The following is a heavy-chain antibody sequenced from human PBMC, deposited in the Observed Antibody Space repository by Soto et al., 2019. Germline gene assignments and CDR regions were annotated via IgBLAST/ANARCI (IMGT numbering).Heavy chain of an antibody. J-gene: IGHJ4*02. CDR2: IIPIFGTA. Sequence: GASVKVSCKASGGTFSSYAISWVRQAPGQGLEWMGGIIPIFGTANYAQKFQGRVTITADESTSTAYMELSSLRSEDTAVYYCASSRSRRHSGYSYGYKGSLDYWGQGTLVTVSS. V-gene: IGHV1-69*13. D-gene: IGHD5-18*01. CDR3: ASSRSRRHSGYSYGYKGSLDY. CDR1: GGTFSSYA.